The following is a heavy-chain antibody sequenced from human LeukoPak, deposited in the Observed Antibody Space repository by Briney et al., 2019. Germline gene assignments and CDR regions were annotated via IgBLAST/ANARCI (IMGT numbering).Heavy chain of an antibody. V-gene: IGHV4-38-2*02. CDR2: IYHSGST. Sequence: SETLSLTCTVSGYSISSGYYWGWIRQPPGKGLEWIGSIYHSGSTYYNPSLKSRVTISVDTSKNQFSLKLSSVTAADTAVYYCARVTGYMIEDYFNYWGQGTLVTVSS. CDR3: ARVTGYMIEDYFNY. D-gene: IGHD3-22*01. CDR1: GYSISSGYY. J-gene: IGHJ4*02.